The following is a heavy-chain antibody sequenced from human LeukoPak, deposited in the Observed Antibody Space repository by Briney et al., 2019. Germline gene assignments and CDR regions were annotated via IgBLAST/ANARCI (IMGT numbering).Heavy chain of an antibody. J-gene: IGHJ5*02. CDR3: ARNWYGGNSLNWFDP. V-gene: IGHV4-59*01. CDR2: IYYSGST. CDR1: GGSISSYY. D-gene: IGHD4-23*01. Sequence: SETLSLTCTVSGGSISSYYWSWIRQPPGKGLEWIGYIYYSGSTNYNPSLKSRVTISVDTSKNQFSLKLSSVTAADTAVYYCARNWYGGNSLNWFDPWGQGTLVTVSS.